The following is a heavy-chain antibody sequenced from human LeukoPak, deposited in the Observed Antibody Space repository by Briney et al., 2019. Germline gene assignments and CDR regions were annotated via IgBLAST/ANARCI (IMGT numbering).Heavy chain of an antibody. J-gene: IGHJ4*02. CDR1: GGSISSYY. V-gene: IGHV4-59*01. CDR3: ARVGGNYYDSSGRGYFDY. Sequence: PSETLSLTCTVSGGSISSYYWSWIRQPPGKGLEWIGYIYYSGSTNYNPSLKSRVTISVDTSKNQFSLKLSSVTAADTAVYYCARVGGNYYDSSGRGYFDYWGQGTLVTVSS. CDR2: IYYSGST. D-gene: IGHD3-22*01.